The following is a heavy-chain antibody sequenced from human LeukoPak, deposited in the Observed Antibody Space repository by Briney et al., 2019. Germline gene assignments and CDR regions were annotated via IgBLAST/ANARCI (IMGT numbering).Heavy chain of an antibody. CDR2: INPSSDGT. CDR1: GYTFTGYY. J-gene: IGHJ4*02. V-gene: IGHV1-2*02. Sequence: ASVKVSCKASGYTFTGYYMHWVRQAPGQGLEWMGWINPSSDGTNYAQKFQGRVTLTRDTSISTAYMELSKLRSDDRAVYYCARDGSLDYWGQGTLVTVSS. CDR3: ARDGSLDY. D-gene: IGHD1-1*01.